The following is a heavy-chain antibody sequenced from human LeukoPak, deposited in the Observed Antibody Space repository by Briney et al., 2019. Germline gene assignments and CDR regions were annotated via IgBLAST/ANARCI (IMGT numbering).Heavy chain of an antibody. V-gene: IGHV4-30-2*01. J-gene: IGHJ4*02. Sequence: SQTLSLTCAVSGGSISSGGYSWSWIRQPPGKGLEWIGYIYHSGSTYYNPSLKSRVTISVDRSKNQFSLKLSSVTAADTAVYYCARGTVTTTYFDYWGRGTLVTVSS. CDR2: IYHSGST. CDR1: GGSISSGGYS. CDR3: ARGTVTTTYFDY. D-gene: IGHD4-17*01.